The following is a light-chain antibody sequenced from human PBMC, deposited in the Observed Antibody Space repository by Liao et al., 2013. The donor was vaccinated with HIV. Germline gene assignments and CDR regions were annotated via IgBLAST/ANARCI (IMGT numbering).Light chain of an antibody. Sequence: SYVVTQPPSLSVAPGKTATIICGGASFGRRSVHWYQQKPGRAPVLVIYSDSDRPSGIPARFSGSHSGTAATLTINTVEAGDEADYYCQVWDNSVDRVVFGGGTKLTVL. CDR2: SDS. J-gene: IGLJ2*01. V-gene: IGLV3-21*04. CDR1: SFGRRS. CDR3: QVWDNSVDRVV.